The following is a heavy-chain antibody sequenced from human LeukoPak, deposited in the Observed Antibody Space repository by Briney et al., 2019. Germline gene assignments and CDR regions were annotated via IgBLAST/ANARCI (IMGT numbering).Heavy chain of an antibody. D-gene: IGHD3-16*02. CDR3: ARVVDYVWGSYQGYFDY. J-gene: IGHJ4*02. CDR1: GYSISSGYY. V-gene: IGHV4-38-2*01. CDR2: IYHSGST. Sequence: SETLSLTCAVSGYSISSGYYWGWIRQPPGKGLEWIGSIYHSGSTNYNPSLKSRVTISVDTSNEQFSLKLSSVTAADTAVYYCARVVDYVWGSYQGYFDYWGQGTLVTVSS.